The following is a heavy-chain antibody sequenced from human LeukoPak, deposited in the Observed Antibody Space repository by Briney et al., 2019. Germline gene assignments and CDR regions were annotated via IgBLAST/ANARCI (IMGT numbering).Heavy chain of an antibody. CDR2: ISRSGTTT. J-gene: IGHJ3*02. CDR3: ARSSGWYSAFDI. CDR1: GFSFSDYY. D-gene: IGHD6-19*01. V-gene: IGHV3-11*01. Sequence: GGSLRLSCAASGFSFSDYYMSWVRQAPGKGLEWVSYISRSGTTTYYADSVKGRFTISRDNSKNTLYLQMNSLRAEDTAVYYCARSSGWYSAFDIWGQGTMVTVSS.